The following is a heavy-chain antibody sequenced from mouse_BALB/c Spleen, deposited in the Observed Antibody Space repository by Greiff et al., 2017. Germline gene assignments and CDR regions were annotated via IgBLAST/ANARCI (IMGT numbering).Heavy chain of an antibody. J-gene: IGHJ3*01. D-gene: IGHD1-1*01. CDR3: AREAFYYGSSPAWFAY. Sequence: VQLQQSGPELVKPGASVKIPCKASGYTFTDYNMDWVKQSHGKSLEWVGDINPNNGGTIYNQKFKGKATLTVDKSSSTAYMELRSLTSEDTAVYYCAREAFYYGSSPAWFAYWGQGTLVTVSA. CDR2: INPNNGGT. CDR1: GYTFTDYN. V-gene: IGHV1-18*01.